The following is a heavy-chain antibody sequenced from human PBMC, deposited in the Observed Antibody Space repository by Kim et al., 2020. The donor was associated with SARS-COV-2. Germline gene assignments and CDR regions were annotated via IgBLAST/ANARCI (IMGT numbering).Heavy chain of an antibody. CDR3: ASRYCSSVSCPPRGWRSSSGGNWFDP. V-gene: IGHV4-34*01. J-gene: IGHJ5*02. CDR1: GGSFSVYY. D-gene: IGHD2-2*01. Sequence: SETLSLTCAVYGGSFSVYYWSWIRQPPGKGLEWIGEINHSGSTNYNPSLKSRVTISVDTSKNQFSLKLSSVTAADTAVYYCASRYCSSVSCPPRGWRSSSGGNWFDPWGQGTLVTVSS. CDR2: INHSGST.